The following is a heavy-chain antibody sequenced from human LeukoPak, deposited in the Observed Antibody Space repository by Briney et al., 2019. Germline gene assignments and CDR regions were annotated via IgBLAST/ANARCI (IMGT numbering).Heavy chain of an antibody. CDR3: ARPRHGSGHRDY. Sequence: SETLSLTCAVSGGSISSSDYYWGWIPQPPGKGLEWIGNIYYSGSTYYNPSLKSRVTISVDTSETQFSLKLRSVTPADTAVYYCARPRHGSGHRDYWGQGTLVTVSS. CDR2: IYYSGST. V-gene: IGHV4-39*01. J-gene: IGHJ4*02. D-gene: IGHD6-25*01. CDR1: GGSISSSDYY.